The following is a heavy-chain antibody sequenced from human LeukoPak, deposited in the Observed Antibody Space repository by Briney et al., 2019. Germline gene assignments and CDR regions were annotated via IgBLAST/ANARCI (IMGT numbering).Heavy chain of an antibody. CDR1: GDSINSGGSY. CDR2: IMYNGDT. Sequence: PSETLSLTCTVSGDSINSGGSYWSWIRQYPGKGLEWIGNIMYNGDTYYNPSLKSRVTISRDMSANHFSLKLTSVTAADTAVYYCARGRDSYKTGYCGQGTLVTVSS. D-gene: IGHD1-1*01. V-gene: IGHV4-31*03. J-gene: IGHJ4*02. CDR3: ARGRDSYKTGY.